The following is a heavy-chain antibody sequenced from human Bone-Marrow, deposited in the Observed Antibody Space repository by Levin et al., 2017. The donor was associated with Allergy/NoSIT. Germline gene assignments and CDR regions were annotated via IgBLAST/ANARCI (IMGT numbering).Heavy chain of an antibody. D-gene: IGHD3-3*01. CDR3: AKGTSGTIFGVEGP. Sequence: GGSLRLSCAASGFTFSSYGMHWVRQAPGKGLEWVAVISYDGSNKYYADSVKGRFTISRDNSKNTLYLQMNSLRAEDTAVYYCAKGTSGTIFGVEGPWGQGTLVTVSS. J-gene: IGHJ5*02. CDR1: GFTFSSYG. CDR2: ISYDGSNK. V-gene: IGHV3-30*18.